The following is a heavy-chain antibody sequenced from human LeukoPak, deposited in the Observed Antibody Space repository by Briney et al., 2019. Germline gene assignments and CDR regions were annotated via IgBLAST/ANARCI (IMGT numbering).Heavy chain of an antibody. CDR2: IDSSGTI. CDR3: ARPAYCGGNCYYFPDY. CDR1: GFTFSDYF. Sequence: TGGSLRLSCAASGFTFSDYFMSWIRQGPGKGLEWVSHIDSSGTIYYADSVKGRATISRDNAKNSLYLQMNSLRAEDTAAYYCARPAYCGGNCYYFPDYWGQGTLVTVSS. V-gene: IGHV3-11*04. D-gene: IGHD2-21*02. J-gene: IGHJ4*02.